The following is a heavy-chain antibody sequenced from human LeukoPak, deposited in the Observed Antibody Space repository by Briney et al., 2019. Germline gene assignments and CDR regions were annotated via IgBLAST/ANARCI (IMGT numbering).Heavy chain of an antibody. CDR1: GGSFSGYY. J-gene: IGHJ6*02. Sequence: PSETLSLTCAVYGGSFSGYYWSWIRQPPGKGLEWIGYIYYSGSTYYNPSLKSRVTISVDTSKNQFSLKLSSVTAADTAVYYCARGGPYYYDSSGYYDRSGMDVWGQGTTVTVSS. CDR2: IYYSGST. CDR3: ARGGPYYYDSSGYYDRSGMDV. D-gene: IGHD3-22*01. V-gene: IGHV4-30-4*08.